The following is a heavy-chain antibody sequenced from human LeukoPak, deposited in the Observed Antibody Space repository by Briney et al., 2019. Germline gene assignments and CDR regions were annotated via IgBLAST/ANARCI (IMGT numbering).Heavy chain of an antibody. Sequence: GGSLRLSCAASGFTFTTYWMNWVRQAPGKGLEWVANIKQDGGEKHYVDSVKGRFTISRDNAKNSLDLQMDSLRAEDTAVYYCAGAPTVDTASIWYFDLWGRGTLVSVSS. CDR1: GFTFTTYW. CDR2: IKQDGGEK. V-gene: IGHV3-7*04. J-gene: IGHJ2*01. CDR3: AGAPTVDTASIWYFDL. D-gene: IGHD5-18*01.